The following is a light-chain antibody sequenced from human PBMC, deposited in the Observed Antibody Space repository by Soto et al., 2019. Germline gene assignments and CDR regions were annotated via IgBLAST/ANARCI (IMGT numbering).Light chain of an antibody. V-gene: IGKV3-20*01. Sequence: EIALTKSPGTLYLSPGERATLSCRASQSVSSNYLAWYQQKPGQSPRLLIYGASSRATATPDRFRGSVSGKDVTLTNNSQEREDVSLYLCQRYGSALCSFGQWNKVEL. CDR3: QRYGSALCS. CDR2: GAS. CDR1: QSVSSNY. J-gene: IGKJ2*02.